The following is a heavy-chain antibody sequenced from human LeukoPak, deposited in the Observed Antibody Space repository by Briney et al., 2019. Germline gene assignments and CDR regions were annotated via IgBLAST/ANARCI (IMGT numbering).Heavy chain of an antibody. J-gene: IGHJ3*02. Sequence: PSETLSLTCAAYGGSFSGYYWSWIRQPPGKGLEWIGEINHSGSTNYNPSLKSRVTISLDTSRNQFSLKLSSVTAADTAVYYCARQDSSADDAFDIWGQGTMVTVSS. CDR3: ARQDSSADDAFDI. V-gene: IGHV4-34*01. CDR2: INHSGST. CDR1: GGSFSGYY. D-gene: IGHD3-22*01.